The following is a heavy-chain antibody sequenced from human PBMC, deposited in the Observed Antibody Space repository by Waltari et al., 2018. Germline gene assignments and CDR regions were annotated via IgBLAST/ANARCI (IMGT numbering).Heavy chain of an antibody. CDR3: ARTGARWLQFAAFDI. CDR2: INQDGSEE. J-gene: IGHJ3*02. D-gene: IGHD5-12*01. V-gene: IGHV3-7*01. CDR1: RFTFANYW. Sequence: EVLLVESGGGLVQTGGSLRRSCAASRFTFANYWMNGSRQAPGKGLEWVANINQDGSEEYYVDSVKGRFTISRDNAKNSLYLEMKTLRAEDTAIYYCARTGARWLQFAAFDIWGQGTMVTVSS.